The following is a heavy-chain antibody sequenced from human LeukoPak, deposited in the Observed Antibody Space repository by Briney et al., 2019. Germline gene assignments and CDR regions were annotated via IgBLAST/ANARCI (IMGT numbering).Heavy chain of an antibody. V-gene: IGHV3-30*03. J-gene: IGHJ4*02. CDR2: ISYDGSNK. D-gene: IGHD1-7*01. Sequence: GGSLRLSCAASGFTFSSYGMHWVRQAPGKGLEWVAVISYDGSNKYYADSVKGRFTISRDNAKNSLYLQMNSLRAEDTAVYYCARDPLELGLLDYWGQGTLVTVSS. CDR3: ARDPLELGLLDY. CDR1: GFTFSSYG.